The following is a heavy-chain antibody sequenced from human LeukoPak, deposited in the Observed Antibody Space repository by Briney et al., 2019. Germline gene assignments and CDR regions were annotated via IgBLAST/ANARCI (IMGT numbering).Heavy chain of an antibody. J-gene: IGHJ4*02. Sequence: SETLSLTCAVSTYSISSDYHWAWIRPPPGKGLEWIGSIFHTGRTYYNPAHRTRVTILVDTSKNHFSLRLSSVTASDTAVYFCARHVSGNLWYFDDWGQGTLVTVSS. CDR2: IFHTGRT. CDR1: TYSISSDYH. D-gene: IGHD1-26*01. V-gene: IGHV4-38-2*01. CDR3: ARHVSGNLWYFDD.